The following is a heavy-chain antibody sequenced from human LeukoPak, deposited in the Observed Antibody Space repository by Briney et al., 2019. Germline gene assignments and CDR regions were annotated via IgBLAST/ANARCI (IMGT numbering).Heavy chain of an antibody. CDR1: GGSISSYY. D-gene: IGHD2-15*01. J-gene: IGHJ5*02. CDR2: IYYSAST. Sequence: SETLSLTCTVSGGSISSYYWSWIRQPPGKGLEWIGYIYYSASTNYNPSLKSRVTISVDTSKNQFSLKLSSVTAADTAVYYCARNERYCSGGSCYGGFDPWGQGTLVTVSS. CDR3: ARNERYCSGGSCYGGFDP. V-gene: IGHV4-59*01.